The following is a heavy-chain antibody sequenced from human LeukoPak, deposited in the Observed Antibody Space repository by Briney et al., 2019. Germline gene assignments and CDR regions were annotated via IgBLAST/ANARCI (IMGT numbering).Heavy chain of an antibody. CDR1: GGSISSYY. CDR2: VYYSGST. CDR3: ARIFVRDAYYYLAFDI. J-gene: IGHJ3*02. Sequence: SETLSLTCTVSGGSISSYYWSWIRQPPGKELEWIGYVYYSGSTNYNPSLKSRVTISVDTSKNQFSLKLSSVTAADTAVYYCARIFVRDAYYYLAFDIWGQGTMVTVSS. D-gene: IGHD5-24*01. V-gene: IGHV4-59*08.